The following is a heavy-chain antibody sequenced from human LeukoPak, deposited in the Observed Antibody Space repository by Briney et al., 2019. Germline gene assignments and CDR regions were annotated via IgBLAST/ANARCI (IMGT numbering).Heavy chain of an antibody. CDR1: RFTFSSYS. CDR3: ARAAPTRTLIGSGADY. CDR2: ISSSSSYI. V-gene: IGHV3-21*01. J-gene: IGHJ4*02. D-gene: IGHD3-22*01. Sequence: PGGSLRLSCAASRFTFSSYSMNWVRQAPGKGLEWVSSISSSSSYIYYADSVKGRFTISRDNAKNSLYLQMNSLRAEDTAVYYCARAAPTRTLIGSGADYWGQGTLVTVSS.